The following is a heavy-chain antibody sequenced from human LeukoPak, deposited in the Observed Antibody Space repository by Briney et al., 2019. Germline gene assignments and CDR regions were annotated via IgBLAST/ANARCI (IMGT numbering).Heavy chain of an antibody. D-gene: IGHD3-22*01. Sequence: PGGSLRLSCAASGFTFSSYAMHWVRQAPGKGLEWVAVISYDGSNKYYADSVKGRFTISRDNSKNTLYLQMNSLRAEDTAVYYCARDHYDSSGNPFDYWGQGTLVTVSS. V-gene: IGHV3-30-3*01. J-gene: IGHJ4*02. CDR3: ARDHYDSSGNPFDY. CDR1: GFTFSSYA. CDR2: ISYDGSNK.